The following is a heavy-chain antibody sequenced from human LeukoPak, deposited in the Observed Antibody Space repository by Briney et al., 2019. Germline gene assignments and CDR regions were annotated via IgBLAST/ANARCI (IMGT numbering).Heavy chain of an antibody. V-gene: IGHV4-59*01. CDR3: ARGMTTVTTSEAYYYYGMDV. CDR1: GGSIGSYY. D-gene: IGHD4-17*01. Sequence: SETLSLTCTVSGGSIGSYYWSWIRQPPGKGLEWIGYIYYSGSTNYNPSLKSRVTISVDTSKNQFSLKLSSVTAADTAVYYCARGMTTVTTSEAYYYYGMDVWGQGTTVTVSS. CDR2: IYYSGST. J-gene: IGHJ6*02.